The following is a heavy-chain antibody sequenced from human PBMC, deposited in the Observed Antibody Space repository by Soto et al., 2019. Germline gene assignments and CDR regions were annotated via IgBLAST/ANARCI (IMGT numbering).Heavy chain of an antibody. CDR1: GVTFSTHE. CDR3: ARDQFRHGSCSSYVTGWDY. D-gene: IGHD3-10*01. J-gene: IGHJ4*02. CDR2: ILPVFVTA. Sequence: QVQLVQSGDEVKESGSSVKVSCKASGVTFSTHEFSWFRQAPGQGREWMGGILPVFVTAKYAQQFQGRVSIAADEATATAYVEIRGLRSEDPAMYFYARDQFRHGSCSSYVTGWDYRGRGTLITVSS. V-gene: IGHV1-69*01.